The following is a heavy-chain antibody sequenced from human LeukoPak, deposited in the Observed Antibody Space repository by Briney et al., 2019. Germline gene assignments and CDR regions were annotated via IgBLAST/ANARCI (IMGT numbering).Heavy chain of an antibody. Sequence: PGGSLRLSCAASGFIFSDYYMYWIRQAPGKGLEWLSYIGSSGTPIYYADSVKGRFTVSRDNAKNSLSLQMNSLRAEDTAVYYCARDRLYSSRQSFEHWGQGTLVTVSS. V-gene: IGHV3-11*04. CDR2: IGSSGTPI. CDR1: GFIFSDYY. J-gene: IGHJ4*02. CDR3: ARDRLYSSRQSFEH. D-gene: IGHD6-13*01.